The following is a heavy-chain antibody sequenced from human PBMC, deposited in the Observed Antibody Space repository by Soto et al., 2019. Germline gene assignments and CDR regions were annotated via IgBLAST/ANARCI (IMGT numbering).Heavy chain of an antibody. CDR3: ARDKDPMVRGVILYGMDV. V-gene: IGHV3-7*01. J-gene: IGHJ6*02. D-gene: IGHD3-10*01. Sequence: GGSLRLSCAASGFTFSSYWMSWVRQAPGKGLEWVANIKQDGSEKYYVDSVKGRFTISRDNAKNSLYLQMNSLRAEDTAVYYSARDKDPMVRGVILYGMDVWGQGTTVTVSS. CDR1: GFTFSSYW. CDR2: IKQDGSEK.